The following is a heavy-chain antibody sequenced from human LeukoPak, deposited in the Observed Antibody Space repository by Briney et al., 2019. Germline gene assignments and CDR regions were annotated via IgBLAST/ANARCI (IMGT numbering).Heavy chain of an antibody. D-gene: IGHD1-26*01. Sequence: VASVKVSCKASGYTFTGYYMHWVRQAPGQGLEWMGWINPNSGGTNNAQKFQGWVTMTRDTSISTAYMELSRLRSDDTAVYYCARDRDSGSYYYIDYWGQGTLVTVSS. CDR2: INPNSGGT. V-gene: IGHV1-2*04. CDR3: ARDRDSGSYYYIDY. J-gene: IGHJ4*02. CDR1: GYTFTGYY.